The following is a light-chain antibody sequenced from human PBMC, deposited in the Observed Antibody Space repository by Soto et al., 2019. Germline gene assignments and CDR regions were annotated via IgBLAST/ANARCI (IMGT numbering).Light chain of an antibody. CDR1: QSVSNS. CDR2: DVS. J-gene: IGKJ4*01. CDR3: QQRTNWPLT. Sequence: EIVLTQSPATLSLSPGERATLSCRASQSVSNSLAWYQQRPGQSPRLLIYDVSTRATGIPARFGGSGSGTDFTLTISSLETEDFAVYYCQQRTNWPLTFGGGTKVDIK. V-gene: IGKV3-11*01.